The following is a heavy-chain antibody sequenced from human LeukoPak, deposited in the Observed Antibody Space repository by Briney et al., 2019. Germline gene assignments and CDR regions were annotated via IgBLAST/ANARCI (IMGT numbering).Heavy chain of an antibody. J-gene: IGHJ4*02. CDR2: IRSKAYGGTT. CDR3: TRLGYSSSSTTFDY. D-gene: IGHD6-6*01. Sequence: GGSLRLSCTASGFTFGDYAMSWFRQAPGKGLEWVGFIRSKAYGGTTEYAASVKGRFTISRDDSKSIAYLQMNSLKTEDTAVYYCTRLGYSSSSTTFDYWGQGTLVTVSS. CDR1: GFTFGDYA. V-gene: IGHV3-49*03.